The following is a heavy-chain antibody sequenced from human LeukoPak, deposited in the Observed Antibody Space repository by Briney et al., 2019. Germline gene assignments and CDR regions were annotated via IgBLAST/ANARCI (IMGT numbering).Heavy chain of an antibody. D-gene: IGHD2-2*01. Sequence: SETLSLTCTVSGGSISSYSWSWIRQPAGKGLEWIGRIYTSGSTNYNPSLKSRVSMSVDTSKNQFSLRLSSVTAADTAVYYCVRDWVMGCSSSSCYVAFDIWGQGTMVTVSS. CDR3: VRDWVMGCSSSSCYVAFDI. CDR1: GGSISSYS. CDR2: IYTSGST. J-gene: IGHJ3*02. V-gene: IGHV4-4*07.